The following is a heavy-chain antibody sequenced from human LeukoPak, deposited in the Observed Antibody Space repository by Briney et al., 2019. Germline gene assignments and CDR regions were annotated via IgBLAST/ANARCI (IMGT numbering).Heavy chain of an antibody. Sequence: GGSLRLSCAASGFTFSSYAMHWVRQAPGKGLEYVSAISSNGGSTYYANSAKGRFTISRDNSKNTLYLQMGSLRAEDMAVYYCARGLAHRQFDYWGQGTLVTVSS. D-gene: IGHD6-19*01. J-gene: IGHJ4*02. CDR1: GFTFSSYA. V-gene: IGHV3-64*01. CDR2: ISSNGGST. CDR3: ARGLAHRQFDY.